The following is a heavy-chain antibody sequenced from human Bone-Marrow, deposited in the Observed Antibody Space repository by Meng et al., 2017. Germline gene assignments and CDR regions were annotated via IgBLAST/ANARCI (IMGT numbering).Heavy chain of an antibody. CDR2: VSGDGGHK. Sequence: GASLKISCVSSGFTFSRNAMHWVRKAPGRGLEWLARVSGDGGHKSYVDSEKGRFTISRDNSEDTLYLQMKRLTAEDTDMYYWARGVDDPPPGFPLEIWGQGTMVTVSS. J-gene: IGHJ3*02. CDR1: GFTFSRNA. V-gene: IGHV3-30*03. CDR3: ARGVDDPPPGFPLEI. D-gene: IGHD3-16*01.